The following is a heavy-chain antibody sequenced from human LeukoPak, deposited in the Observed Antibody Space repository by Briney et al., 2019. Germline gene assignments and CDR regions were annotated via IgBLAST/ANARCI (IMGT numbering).Heavy chain of an antibody. CDR3: TRAKWELVGPHY. CDR1: GFTVSSNY. V-gene: IGHV3-49*04. J-gene: IGHJ4*02. Sequence: PGGSLRLSCAASGFTVSSNYMSWVRQAPGKGLEWVSFIRSKAYGGTTEYAASVKGRFIVSRDDSKSIAYLQMSSLKTEDTAVYYCTRAKWELVGPHYWGQGTLVTVSS. D-gene: IGHD1-26*01. CDR2: IRSKAYGGTT.